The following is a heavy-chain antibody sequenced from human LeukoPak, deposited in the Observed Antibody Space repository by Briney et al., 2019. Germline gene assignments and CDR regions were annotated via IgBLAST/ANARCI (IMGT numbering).Heavy chain of an antibody. V-gene: IGHV1-18*01. CDR1: GYTFTSFG. Sequence: ASVKVSCKASGYTFTSFGIGWVRQAPGQGPEWMGWISAYNGDKKYVQKFQGRVTMTTDTSTNTAYMELRSLTSDDTAVYYCARDLGLDTTMIFFDYWGQGTVVTVST. D-gene: IGHD5-18*01. J-gene: IGHJ4*02. CDR3: ARDLGLDTTMIFFDY. CDR2: ISAYNGDK.